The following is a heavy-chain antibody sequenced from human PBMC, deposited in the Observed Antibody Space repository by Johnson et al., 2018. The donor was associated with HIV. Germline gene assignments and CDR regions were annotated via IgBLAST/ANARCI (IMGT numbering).Heavy chain of an antibody. CDR1: GFTFDDYA. J-gene: IGHJ3*02. CDR3: AKDAFDI. CDR2: ISWNSGSI. Sequence: VQLVESGGGVVQPGRSLRLSCAASGFTFDDYAMHWVRQAPGKGLEWVSGISWNSGSIGYADSVKGRFTISRDNAKNSLYLQMNSLRAEDTALYYCAKDAFDIWGQGTMVTVSS. V-gene: IGHV3-9*01.